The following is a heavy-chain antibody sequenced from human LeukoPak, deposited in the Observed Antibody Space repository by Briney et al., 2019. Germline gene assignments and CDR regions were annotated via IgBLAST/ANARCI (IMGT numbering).Heavy chain of an antibody. V-gene: IGHV3-23*01. CDR2: ISGSGGTT. CDR3: AKDRGYNYPFSYFDY. D-gene: IGHD5-24*01. CDR1: GLTFRGYA. Sequence: GGSLRLSCAASGLTFRGYAMSWVRQAPGKGLEWVSTISGSGGTTYIADSVKGRFTISRNNSKDRLYLQMNSLRDEDTAVYYCAKDRGYNYPFSYFDYWGQGTLITVSS. J-gene: IGHJ4*02.